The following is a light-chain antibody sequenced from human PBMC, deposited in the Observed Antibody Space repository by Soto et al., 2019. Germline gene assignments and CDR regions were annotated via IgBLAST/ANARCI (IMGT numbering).Light chain of an antibody. J-gene: IGKJ4*01. CDR2: TAS. V-gene: IGKV3-11*01. CDR1: QSVSRN. Sequence: IVLTQSPATLSLSPGERATLSCRASQSVSRNLAWYQQKPGQAPRLLIYTASNRATGIPGRFGGSGSGTDFTLTISSLEPEDFAVYYCQQHRSLPLTFGGGTKVEIK. CDR3: QQHRSLPLT.